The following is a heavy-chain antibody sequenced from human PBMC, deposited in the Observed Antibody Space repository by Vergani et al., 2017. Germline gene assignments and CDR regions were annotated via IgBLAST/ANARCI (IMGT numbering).Heavy chain of an antibody. V-gene: IGHV3-7*01. CDR2: IKQDGSEE. J-gene: IGHJ4*02. D-gene: IGHD6-6*01. CDR1: GFTFSSYW. CDR3: ARDPGQPFDQTSSSFDY. Sequence: EVQLVESGGGLVQPGGSLRLSCAASGFTFSSYWMTWVRPAPGKGLEWVANIKQDGSEEYYVDSVKGRFTISRDNAKSSLFLQMNSLRAEDTAMYYCARDPGQPFDQTSSSFDYWGQGTLVTVSS.